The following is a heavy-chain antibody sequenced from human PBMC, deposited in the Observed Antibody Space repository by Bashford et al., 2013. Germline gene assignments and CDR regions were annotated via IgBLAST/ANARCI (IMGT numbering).Heavy chain of an antibody. CDR2: ISGSGGST. V-gene: IGHV3-23*01. J-gene: IGHJ4*02. CDR3: APHQPRDSSGWYGHDS. D-gene: IGHD6-19*01. Sequence: VRQAPGKGLEWVSAISGSGGSTYYADSVKGRFTISRDNSKNTLYLQMNSLRAEDTAVYYCAPHQPRDSSGWYGHDSWGQGTLVTVSS.